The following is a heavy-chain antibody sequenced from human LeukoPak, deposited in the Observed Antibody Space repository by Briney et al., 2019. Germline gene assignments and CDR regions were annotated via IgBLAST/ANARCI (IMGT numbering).Heavy chain of an antibody. Sequence: GGSLRLSCAASGFAFSNAWMSRVRQAPGKGLEWVGRIKSKTDGGTTDYAAPVKGRFTISRDDSKNTLYLQMNSLKTEDTAVYYCTTDPEPYYDYVWGSFNWGQGTMVTVSS. V-gene: IGHV3-15*01. J-gene: IGHJ3*01. CDR3: TTDPEPYYDYVWGSFN. D-gene: IGHD3-16*01. CDR2: IKSKTDGGTT. CDR1: GFAFSNAW.